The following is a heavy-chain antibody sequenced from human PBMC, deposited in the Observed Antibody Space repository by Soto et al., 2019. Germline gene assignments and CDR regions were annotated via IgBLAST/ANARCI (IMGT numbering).Heavy chain of an antibody. CDR2: ISSRSIYI. Sequence: EVQLVESGGGLVKPGGSLRLSCAASGFTFNTYTMNWVRQAPGKGLEWVSSISSRSIYIYYADSVTGRFTISRDDARNSLYLKMNRLGAEDTAVYYCAREEGYRPNTYHGLDVWGQGTTVTGSS. D-gene: IGHD3-16*02. CDR3: AREEGYRPNTYHGLDV. V-gene: IGHV3-21*01. CDR1: GFTFNTYT. J-gene: IGHJ6*01.